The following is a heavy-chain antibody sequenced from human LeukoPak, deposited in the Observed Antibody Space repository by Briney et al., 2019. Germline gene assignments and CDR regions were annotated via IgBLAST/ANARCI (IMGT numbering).Heavy chain of an antibody. J-gene: IGHJ4*02. D-gene: IGHD3-10*01. CDR2: IYPDDSDT. CDR3: ARLDYYGSSYYFDY. Sequence: GESLKISCNGSGYXFSIYWIGWVRQMPGKGLEWMGIIYPDDSDTRYSPSFQGQVTISADKSISTAFLQWSSLKASDTAMYYCARLDYYGSSYYFDYWGQGTLVTVSS. CDR1: GYXFSIYW. V-gene: IGHV5-51*01.